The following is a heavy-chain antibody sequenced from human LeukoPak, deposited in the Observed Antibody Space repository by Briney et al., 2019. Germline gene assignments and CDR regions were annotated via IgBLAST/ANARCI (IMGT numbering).Heavy chain of an antibody. D-gene: IGHD6-19*01. J-gene: IGHJ4*02. V-gene: IGHV4-38-2*02. CDR1: GYSISSGYY. Sequence: SETLSLTCTVSGYSISSGYYWAWIRQPPGKGLEWIGYIYHSGSTNYNPSLKSRVTISVDTSKNQFSLKLSSVTAAHTAVYYCARLETSSGSLSYFDYWGQGTLVTVSS. CDR2: IYHSGST. CDR3: ARLETSSGSLSYFDY.